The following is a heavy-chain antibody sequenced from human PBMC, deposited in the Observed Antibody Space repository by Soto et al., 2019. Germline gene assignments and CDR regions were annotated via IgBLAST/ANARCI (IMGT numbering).Heavy chain of an antibody. V-gene: IGHV3-21*01. Sequence: GGSLRLSCAASGFTFSSYSMNWVRRAPGKGLEWVSSISSSSSYIYYADSVKGRFTISRDNAKNSLYLQMNSLRAEDTAVYYCARDLLQENYFDYWGQGTLVTVSS. CDR3: ARDLLQENYFDY. CDR2: ISSSSSYI. CDR1: GFTFSSYS. J-gene: IGHJ4*02. D-gene: IGHD1-26*01.